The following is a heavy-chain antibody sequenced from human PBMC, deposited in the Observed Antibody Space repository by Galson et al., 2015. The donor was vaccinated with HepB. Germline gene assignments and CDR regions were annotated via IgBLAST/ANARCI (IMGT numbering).Heavy chain of an antibody. D-gene: IGHD2-2*01. J-gene: IGHJ6*03. CDR1: GFTFSSYW. CDR2: IDVDGSST. V-gene: IGHV3-74*01. CDR3: ATEEVEDIVVVPAAMRDYYYYMDV. Sequence: CAASGFTFSSYWMHWVRQAPGKGLMWVSRIDVDGSSTDYADSVKGRFTISRDNAKNTLYLQMNSLRAEDTAVYYCATEEVEDIVVVPAAMRDYYYYMDVWGKGTTVTVSS.